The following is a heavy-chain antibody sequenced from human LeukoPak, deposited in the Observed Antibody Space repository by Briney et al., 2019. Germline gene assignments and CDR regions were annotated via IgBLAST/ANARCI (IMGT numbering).Heavy chain of an antibody. CDR3: ARGVAIHDSSGYFFDY. J-gene: IGHJ4*02. D-gene: IGHD3-22*01. CDR2: IYTSGST. Sequence: SETLSLTCTVSGGSISSYYWSWIRQPAGKGLEWIRRIYTSGSTNYNPSLKSRVTMSVDTSKNQFSLKLSSVSAAVTAVYYCARGVAIHDSSGYFFDYWGEGTLVTVSS. V-gene: IGHV4-4*07. CDR1: GGSISSYY.